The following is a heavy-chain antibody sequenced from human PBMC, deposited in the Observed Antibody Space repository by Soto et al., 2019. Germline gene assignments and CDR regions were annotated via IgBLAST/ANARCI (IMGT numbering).Heavy chain of an antibody. V-gene: IGHV3-23*01. CDR2: ISGSGGST. D-gene: IGHD2-2*01. Sequence: GGSLRLSCAASGFTFSSYAMSWVRQAPGKGLEWVSTISGSGGSTYYADSVKGRFSISRDNSKNTLYLQMNSLRAEDTAVYYCAXERRDCSSTSCYFGFGPWGQGTLVTVSS. CDR1: GFTFSSYA. CDR3: AXERRDCSSTSCYFGFGP. J-gene: IGHJ5*02.